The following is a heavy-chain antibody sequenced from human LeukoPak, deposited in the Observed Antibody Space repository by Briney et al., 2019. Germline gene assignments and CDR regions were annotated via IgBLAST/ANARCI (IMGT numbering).Heavy chain of an antibody. CDR3: ARDDILTGGFDY. J-gene: IGHJ4*02. Sequence: GASVKVSCKASGYTFTSYYMHWVRQALGQGLERMGIINPSGGSTSYAQKFQGRVTMTRDTSTSTVYMELSSLRSEDTAVYYCARDDILTGGFDYWGQGTLVTVSS. D-gene: IGHD3-9*01. CDR2: INPSGGST. V-gene: IGHV1-46*01. CDR1: GYTFTSYY.